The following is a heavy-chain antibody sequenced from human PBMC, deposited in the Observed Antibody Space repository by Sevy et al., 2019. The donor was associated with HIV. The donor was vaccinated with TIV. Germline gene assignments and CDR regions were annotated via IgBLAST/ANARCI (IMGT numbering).Heavy chain of an antibody. CDR1: GFTFDDYA. D-gene: IGHD6-13*01. CDR3: AKDIKPTIAAAGREGNAFDI. J-gene: IGHJ3*02. V-gene: IGHV3-9*03. Sequence: GGSLRLSCAASGFTFDDYAMHWVRQAPGKGLEWVSGISWNSGSIGYADSVKGRFAISRDNAKNSLYLQMNSLRAEDMALYYCAKDIKPTIAAAGREGNAFDIWGQGTMVTVSS. CDR2: ISWNSGSI.